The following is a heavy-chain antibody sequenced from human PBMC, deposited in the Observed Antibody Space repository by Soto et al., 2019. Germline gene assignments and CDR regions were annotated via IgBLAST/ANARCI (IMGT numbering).Heavy chain of an antibody. CDR3: ASNVDTAMAPFDY. Sequence: ASVKVSCKASGYTFTSCYTHWVRQAPGQGLEWMGIINPSGRSTSYAQKFQGRVTMTRDTSTSTVYMELSSLRSEDTAVYYCASNVDTAMAPFDYWGQGTLVTVSS. CDR2: INPSGRST. CDR1: GYTFTSCY. V-gene: IGHV1-46*01. D-gene: IGHD5-18*01. J-gene: IGHJ4*02.